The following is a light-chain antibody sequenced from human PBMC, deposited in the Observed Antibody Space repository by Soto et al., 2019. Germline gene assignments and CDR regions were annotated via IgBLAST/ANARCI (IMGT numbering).Light chain of an antibody. CDR3: QVWDSSSDHVV. CDR2: DDS. CDR1: NIGSKS. J-gene: IGLJ2*01. V-gene: IGLV3-21*02. Sequence: SYELTQPPLVSVAPGQTARITCGGNNIGSKSVHWYQQKPGQALVLVVYDDSDRPSGIPERFSGSNSGNTATLTISRVEAGDEADYYCQVWDSSSDHVVFGGGTKLTVL.